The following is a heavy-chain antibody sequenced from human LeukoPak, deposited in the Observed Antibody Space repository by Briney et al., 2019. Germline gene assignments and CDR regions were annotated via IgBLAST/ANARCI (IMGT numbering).Heavy chain of an antibody. D-gene: IGHD1-26*01. CDR1: GGSISGSSYY. J-gene: IGHJ5*02. CDR3: ARGGLLNWFDP. Sequence: SETLSLTCTVSGGSISGSSYYWGWIRQPPGKGLEWIGSIYYSGSTYYNPSLKSRVTISVDTSKNQFSLKLSSVTAADTAVYYCARGGLLNWFDPWGQGTLVTVSS. CDR2: IYYSGST. V-gene: IGHV4-39*01.